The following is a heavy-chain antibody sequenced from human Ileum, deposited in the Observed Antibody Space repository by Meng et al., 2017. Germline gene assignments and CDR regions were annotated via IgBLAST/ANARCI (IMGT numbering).Heavy chain of an antibody. CDR1: GGSIRSSNW. J-gene: IGHJ4*02. CDR3: ATTMVRGVSGGYFDY. D-gene: IGHD3-10*01. CDR2: IYHSGST. V-gene: IGHV4-4*02. Sequence: QVRLEESGPGLVKPSGTLSLTCAVVGGSIRSSNWWGWVRQPPGKGLEWIGEIYHSGSTNYNPSLKSRVTISVDKSKNQFSLKLSSVTAADTAVYYCATTMVRGVSGGYFDYWGQGTLVTVSS.